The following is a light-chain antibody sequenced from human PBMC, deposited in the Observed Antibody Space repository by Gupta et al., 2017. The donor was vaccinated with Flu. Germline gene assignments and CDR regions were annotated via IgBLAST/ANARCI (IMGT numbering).Light chain of an antibody. CDR1: SLRSNY. V-gene: IGLV3-19*01. Sequence: SSELTQDPAVSVALGQTVRITCQGESLRSNYASWYQQKPGQAPILVIYSQGNRPSGIPYRFSGSNSGNTAPLTITGTQAEDYSDYYCNSRNSDQLVFGGGTKLTVL. CDR3: NSRNSDQLV. CDR2: SQG. J-gene: IGLJ3*02.